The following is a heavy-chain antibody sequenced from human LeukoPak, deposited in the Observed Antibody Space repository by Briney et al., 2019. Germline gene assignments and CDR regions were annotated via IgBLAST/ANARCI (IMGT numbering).Heavy chain of an antibody. D-gene: IGHD6-19*01. CDR2: INPNSGGT. V-gene: IGHV1-2*02. J-gene: IGHJ5*02. Sequence: ASVKVSCEASGYAFTGYYIHWVRQAPGQGLEWMGWINPNSGGTEYAQKFQGRVTMTRDTSITTAYMGLSRLRSDDTAVYYCAKGRVVAGSKSLTYHWFDPWGQGTLVTVSS. CDR1: GYAFTGYY. CDR3: AKGRVVAGSKSLTYHWFDP.